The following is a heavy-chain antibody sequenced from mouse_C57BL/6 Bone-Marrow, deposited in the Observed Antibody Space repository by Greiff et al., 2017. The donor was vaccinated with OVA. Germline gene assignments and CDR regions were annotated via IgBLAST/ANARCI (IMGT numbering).Heavy chain of an antibody. J-gene: IGHJ2*01. CDR1: GFNFSSYA. V-gene: IGHV5-4*01. D-gene: IGHD1-1*01. CDR3: ARGSSYLDY. CDR2: ISDGGSYT. Sequence: EVQLMESGGGLVKPGGSLKLSCAASGFNFSSYAMSWVRQTPEKRLEWVATISDGGSYTYYPDNVKGRFTISRDNAKNNLYLQMSHLKSEDTAMYYCARGSSYLDYWGQGTTLTVSS.